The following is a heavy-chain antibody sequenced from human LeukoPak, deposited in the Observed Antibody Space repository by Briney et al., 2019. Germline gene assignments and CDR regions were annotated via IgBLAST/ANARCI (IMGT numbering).Heavy chain of an antibody. J-gene: IGHJ6*02. CDR1: GFTFNNYA. CDR3: ARTTVTLYYGMDV. CDR2: IGTAGDT. Sequence: GGSLRLSCAASGFTFNNYAMSWVRQAPGKGLEWVSAIGTAGDTYYPGSVKGRFTISRENAKNSLYLQMNSLRAGDTAVYYCARTTVTLYYGMDVWGQGTTVTVSS. V-gene: IGHV3-13*04. D-gene: IGHD4-17*01.